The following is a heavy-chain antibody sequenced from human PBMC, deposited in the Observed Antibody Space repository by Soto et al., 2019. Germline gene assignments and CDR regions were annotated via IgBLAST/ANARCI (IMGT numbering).Heavy chain of an antibody. D-gene: IGHD2-8*02. J-gene: IGHJ3*01. CDR1: GYNFSSQW. CDR3: EKSEVTEL. CDR2: VYPGDAET. Sequence: GESLKISCKGSGYNFSSQWIAWVRQKPGKGLEWMGIVYPGDAETRYSPSFQGQVTMSADKSIDTAYLQWSSLKASDTAIYYCEKSEVTELWGQGTMVTVSS. V-gene: IGHV5-51*01.